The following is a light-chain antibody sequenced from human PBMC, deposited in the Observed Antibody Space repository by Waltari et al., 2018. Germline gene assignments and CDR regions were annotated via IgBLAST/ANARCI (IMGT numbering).Light chain of an antibody. CDR1: SGHSTNI. CDR3: QTGGHGTWV. J-gene: IGLJ3*02. Sequence: QLVLTQSPSASASLGASVKLTCTLSSGHSTNIIAWLQQQPEKGPRYLMNVNSDGSHNKGVGVPDRVSGSSSGAERYLTISSLQSEDEADYYCQTGGHGTWVFGGGTRLTVL. V-gene: IGLV4-69*01. CDR2: VNSDGSH.